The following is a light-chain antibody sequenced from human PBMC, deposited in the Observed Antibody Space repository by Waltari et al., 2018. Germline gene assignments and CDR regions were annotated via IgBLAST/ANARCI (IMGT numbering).Light chain of an antibody. V-gene: IGLV3-21*01. CDR1: SLRTSY. J-gene: IGLJ1*01. CDR3: QVWDANTDPGV. Sequence: SSELTQDPAVSVALGQTVRFTCQGDSLRTSYASWYQLKPGQAPVLVISYDSDRPSGIPERFSGSNSGNTATLTISRVEAGDEADYYCQVWDANTDPGVFGTGTEVTVL. CDR2: YDS.